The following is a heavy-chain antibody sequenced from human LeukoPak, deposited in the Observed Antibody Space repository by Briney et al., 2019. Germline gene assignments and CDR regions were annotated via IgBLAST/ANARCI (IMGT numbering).Heavy chain of an antibody. Sequence: GGSLRLSCAASGFTFSSYNMNWVRQAPGKGLEWVAFIRSDGTEKYYADSVQGRFTISRDNAKNTLYLQMNSLRAEDTAVYYCARDLSVRWGQGTLVTVSS. V-gene: IGHV3-30*02. J-gene: IGHJ4*02. D-gene: IGHD3-10*01. CDR1: GFTFSSYN. CDR3: ARDLSVR. CDR2: IRSDGTEK.